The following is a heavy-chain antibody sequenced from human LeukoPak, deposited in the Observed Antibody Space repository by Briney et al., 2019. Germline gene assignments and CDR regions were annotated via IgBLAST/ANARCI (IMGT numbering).Heavy chain of an antibody. CDR2: IGGRGGST. D-gene: IGHD3-9*01. CDR1: GFTFSSYA. J-gene: IGHJ6*03. Sequence: GGSLRLSCAASGFTFSSYAMHWVRQAPGKGLEWVSTIGGRGGSTYYADSVKGRFTISRDNSKNTLYLQMNSLRAEDTAVYYCAKQGRDWLRDYYYYMDVWGKGTTVTISS. CDR3: AKQGRDWLRDYYYYMDV. V-gene: IGHV3-23*01.